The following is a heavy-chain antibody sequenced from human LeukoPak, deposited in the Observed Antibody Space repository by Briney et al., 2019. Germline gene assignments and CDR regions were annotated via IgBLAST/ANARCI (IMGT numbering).Heavy chain of an antibody. D-gene: IGHD3-10*01. Sequence: GGSLRLSCAASGFTFSSYWMSWVRQAPGKGLEWVANIKQDGSEKYYVDSVKGRFTISRDNAKNSLYLQMNSLRAEDTAVYYCTRQARGVIIMGDWFDPWGQGTLVTVSS. CDR2: IKQDGSEK. CDR3: TRQARGVIIMGDWFDP. CDR1: GFTFSSYW. J-gene: IGHJ5*02. V-gene: IGHV3-7*01.